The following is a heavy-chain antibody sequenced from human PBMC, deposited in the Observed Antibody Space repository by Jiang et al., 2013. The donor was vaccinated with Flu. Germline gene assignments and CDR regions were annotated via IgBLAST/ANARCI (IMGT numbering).Heavy chain of an antibody. Sequence: PGLVKPSETLSLTCTVSGDSLSGYFWTWIRQPPGRRLEYIGYIHDSGSTHYNPSFKSRATISADTSKNQFSPKLTSVTATDAAVYYCVRRVRSGSEYFDSWGQGTLVTVSS. CDR1: GDSLSGYF. D-gene: IGHD1-26*01. CDR3: VRRVRSGSEYFDS. J-gene: IGHJ4*02. CDR2: IHDSGST. V-gene: IGHV4-59*08.